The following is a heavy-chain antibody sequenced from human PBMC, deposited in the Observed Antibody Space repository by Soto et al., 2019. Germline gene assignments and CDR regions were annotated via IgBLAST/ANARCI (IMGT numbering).Heavy chain of an antibody. J-gene: IGHJ6*02. V-gene: IGHV4-59*12. D-gene: IGHD3-3*01. Sequence: SETLSLTCTVSGGSFSPNCWSWIRQSPGKGLEWIGEIYYAGTTSYNPSLKSRVTISLDTSKNQFSVKLSSVTAADTAVYYCARDYTDYDFWSGRYYYGMDVWGQGTTVTVSS. CDR2: IYYAGTT. CDR3: ARDYTDYDFWSGRYYYGMDV. CDR1: GGSFSPNC.